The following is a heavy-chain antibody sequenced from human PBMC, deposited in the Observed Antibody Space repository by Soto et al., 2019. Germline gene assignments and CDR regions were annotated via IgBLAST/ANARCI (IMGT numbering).Heavy chain of an antibody. CDR2: ISYDGSNK. D-gene: IGHD3-10*01. Sequence: GGSLRLSCAASGFTFSSYGMHWVRLAPGKGLEWVAVISYDGSNKYYADSVKGRFTISRDNSKNTLYLQMNSLRAEDTAVYYCAKDLPPGGASYGMDVWGQGTTVTVSS. CDR3: AKDLPPGGASYGMDV. CDR1: GFTFSSYG. J-gene: IGHJ6*02. V-gene: IGHV3-30*18.